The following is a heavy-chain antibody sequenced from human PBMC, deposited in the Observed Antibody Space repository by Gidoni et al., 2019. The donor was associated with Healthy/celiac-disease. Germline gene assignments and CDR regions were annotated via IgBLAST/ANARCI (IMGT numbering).Heavy chain of an antibody. J-gene: IGHJ6*03. CDR1: GYSFTSYW. V-gene: IGHV5-10-1*01. CDR3: ARRVATIGGDPYYYYYMDV. Sequence: EVQLVQSGAEVKKPGESLRISCKGSGYSFTSYWISWVRQMPGKGLEWMGRIDPSDSYTNYSPSFQGHVTISADKSISTAYLQWSSLKASDTAMYYCARRVATIGGDPYYYYYMDVWGKGTTVTVSS. CDR2: IDPSDSYT. D-gene: IGHD5-12*01.